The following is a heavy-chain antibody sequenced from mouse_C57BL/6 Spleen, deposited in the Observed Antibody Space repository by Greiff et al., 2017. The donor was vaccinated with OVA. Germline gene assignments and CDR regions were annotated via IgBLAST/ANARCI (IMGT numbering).Heavy chain of an antibody. V-gene: IGHV1-82*01. Sequence: QVQLQQSGPELVKPGASVKISCKASGYAFSSSWMNWVKQRPGKGLEWIGRIYPGDGDTNYNGKFKGKATLTADKSSSTAYMQLSSLTSEDSAVYFCAREGYDYGSSYGAYWGQGTLVTVSA. CDR3: AREGYDYGSSYGAY. CDR1: GYAFSSSW. CDR2: IYPGDGDT. J-gene: IGHJ3*01. D-gene: IGHD1-1*01.